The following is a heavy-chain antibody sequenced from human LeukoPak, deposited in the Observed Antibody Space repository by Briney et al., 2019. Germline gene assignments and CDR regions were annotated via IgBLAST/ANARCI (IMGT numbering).Heavy chain of an antibody. CDR3: ASYNAGAFDI. CDR1: GGSISNYY. V-gene: IGHV4-59*08. J-gene: IGHJ3*02. Sequence: SETLSLTCTVSGGSISNYYWSWIRQPPGKGLEWIGYIYYSGSTNYNPSLKSRVTISVDTSKNQFSLKLSSVTAADTAVYYCASYNAGAFDIWGQGTMVTVSS. D-gene: IGHD3-10*01. CDR2: IYYSGST.